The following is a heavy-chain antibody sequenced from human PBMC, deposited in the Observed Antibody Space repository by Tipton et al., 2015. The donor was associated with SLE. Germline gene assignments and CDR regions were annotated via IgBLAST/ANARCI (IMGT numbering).Heavy chain of an antibody. CDR1: GGSISSGSYY. CDR2: IYYSGST. Sequence: TLSLTCTVSGGSISSGSYYWSWIRQPPGKGLEWIGSIYYSGSTYYNPSLKSRVTISVDTSKNQFSLKLSSVTAADTAVYYCARTSTAISPFDYWGQGTLVTVSS. D-gene: IGHD2-2*02. V-gene: IGHV4-39*07. J-gene: IGHJ4*02. CDR3: ARTSTAISPFDY.